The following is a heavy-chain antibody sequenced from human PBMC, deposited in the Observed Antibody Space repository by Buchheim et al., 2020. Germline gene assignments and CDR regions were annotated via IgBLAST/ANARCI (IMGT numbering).Heavy chain of an antibody. D-gene: IGHD3-22*01. Sequence: EVQLVESGGGLVQPGGSLRLSCAASGFTFSSYEMNWVRQAPGKGLEWVSYISSSGSTIYYADSVKGRFTISRDNAKTSLYLQMNSLRAEDTAVYYCARVLFRYYYDNSGYTDYWGQGTL. V-gene: IGHV3-48*03. CDR3: ARVLFRYYYDNSGYTDY. J-gene: IGHJ4*02. CDR1: GFTFSSYE. CDR2: ISSSGSTI.